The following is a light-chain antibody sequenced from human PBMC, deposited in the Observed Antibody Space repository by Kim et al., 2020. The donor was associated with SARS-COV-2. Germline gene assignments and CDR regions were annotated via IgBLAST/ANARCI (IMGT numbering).Light chain of an antibody. CDR2: HGT. CDR3: QHYGSSRT. CDR1: ESVSNND. Sequence: SVSPGESATRSCRASESVSNNDLSWYPQQPGQAPRHLIWHGTYRATGVRDRFSGSGSGTDFTLTISRLEPEDFAVYYCQHYGSSRTFGQGTKLEI. V-gene: IGKV3-20*01. J-gene: IGKJ2*01.